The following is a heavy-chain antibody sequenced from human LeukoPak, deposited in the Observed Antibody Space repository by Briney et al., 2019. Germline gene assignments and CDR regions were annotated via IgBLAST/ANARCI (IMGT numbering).Heavy chain of an antibody. D-gene: IGHD3-10*01. V-gene: IGHV4-34*01. Sequence: PSETLSPTCAVYGGSFSGFYWSWIRQPPGKGMEWNGEINHGGSTNSNTSLKSRVTISVDTSKNQFSLKLSSVTAADTAVYYCASAYGSGSSIYYFDYWVQGTLVTVSS. CDR2: INHGGST. CDR1: GGSFSGFY. CDR3: ASAYGSGSSIYYFDY. J-gene: IGHJ4*02.